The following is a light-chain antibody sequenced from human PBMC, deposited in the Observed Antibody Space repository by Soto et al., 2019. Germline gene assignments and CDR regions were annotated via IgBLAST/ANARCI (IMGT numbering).Light chain of an antibody. CDR2: GAS. V-gene: IGKV3-20*01. J-gene: IGKJ1*01. CDR1: QSVSSNF. Sequence: EIVLTQSPGTLSLSPGERATLSCRASQSVSSNFLAWYQQKPGQAPRLLIYGASTRATGIPDRLSGSGSGTDFTLTVSRLEPEDFAVYYCQKYNSFPRTSRLGTK. CDR3: QKYNSFPRT.